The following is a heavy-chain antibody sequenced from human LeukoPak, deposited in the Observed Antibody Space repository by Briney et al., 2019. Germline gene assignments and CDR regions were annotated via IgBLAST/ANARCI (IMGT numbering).Heavy chain of an antibody. D-gene: IGHD6-13*01. CDR2: IRYDASNK. Sequence: GGSLRLSCAAPGFTLSSHDMHWVRQAPATGLEWLAFIRYDASNKYYADSVKGRFTISRDNSKNTLYLQMNSMRAEDTAVYYCAKDSSSWYDTPFDFWGQGTLVTVSS. V-gene: IGHV3-30*02. CDR3: AKDSSSWYDTPFDF. CDR1: GFTLSSHD. J-gene: IGHJ4*02.